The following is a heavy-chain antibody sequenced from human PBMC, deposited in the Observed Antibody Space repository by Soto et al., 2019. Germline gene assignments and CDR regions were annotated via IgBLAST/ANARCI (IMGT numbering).Heavy chain of an antibody. J-gene: IGHJ4*03. D-gene: IGHD2-15*01. CDR3: ARFDCSGGICY. CDR2: IYYSGCT. CDR1: GGSINSSSSY. Sequence: PSVTLSLPCTVAGGSINSSSSYGGSIRQRPGKGVDWIGSIYYSGCTYYNPPLKRRVTISVDTSKNQFSLKLSSVTAAHTAVYCCARFDCSGGICY. V-gene: IGHV4-39*01.